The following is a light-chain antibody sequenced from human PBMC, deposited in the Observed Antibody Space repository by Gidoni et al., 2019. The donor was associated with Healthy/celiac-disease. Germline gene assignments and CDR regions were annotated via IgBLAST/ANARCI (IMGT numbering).Light chain of an antibody. Sequence: DIVMTQSPDCLAVSLGERATINCKSSQSVLYRSNNKNYLAWYQQKPGQPPKLLIYWASTRESGVPDRFSGSESGTDFTLTISSLQAEDVAVYYCQQYYSTPPVTFGGGTKVEIK. J-gene: IGKJ4*01. V-gene: IGKV4-1*01. CDR2: WAS. CDR1: QSVLYRSNNKNY. CDR3: QQYYSTPPVT.